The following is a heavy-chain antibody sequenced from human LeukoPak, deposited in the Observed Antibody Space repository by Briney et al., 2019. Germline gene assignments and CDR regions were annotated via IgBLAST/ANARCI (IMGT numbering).Heavy chain of an antibody. Sequence: RSLRPSPAASGVSFTSYATQSVCQTPRKRLGRGAVISYDGSNKYYADSVKGRFTISRDNSKNTLYLQMNSLRAEDTAVYYCARDPGSGYYYGDYWGRGTLVTVSS. V-gene: IGHV3-30*04. CDR2: ISYDGSNK. D-gene: IGHD3-22*01. CDR3: ARDPGSGYYYGDY. J-gene: IGHJ4*02. CDR1: GVSFTSYA.